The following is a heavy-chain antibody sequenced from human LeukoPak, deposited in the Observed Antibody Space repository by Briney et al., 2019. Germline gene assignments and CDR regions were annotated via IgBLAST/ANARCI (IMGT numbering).Heavy chain of an antibody. Sequence: GRSLRLSCAASGFTFSSYAMSWVRRAPGKGLEWVSAISGSGGSTYYADSVKGRFTISRDNSKNTLYLQMNSLRAEDTAVYYCAKDLGNYDFWSGYLSGGSDYWGQGTLVTVSS. CDR1: GFTFSSYA. J-gene: IGHJ4*02. CDR3: AKDLGNYDFWSGYLSGGSDY. D-gene: IGHD3-3*01. CDR2: ISGSGGST. V-gene: IGHV3-23*01.